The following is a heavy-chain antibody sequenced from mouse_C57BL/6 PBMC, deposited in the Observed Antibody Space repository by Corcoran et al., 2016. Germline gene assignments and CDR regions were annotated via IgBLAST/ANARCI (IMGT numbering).Heavy chain of an antibody. V-gene: IGHV3-6*01. J-gene: IGHJ4*01. Sequence: DVQLQESGPGLVKPSQSLSLTCSVTGYSITSGYYWNWIRHFPGNKLEWMGYISYDGSNNYNPSLKNRISITRDPSKNQFCLKLNSVTTEDTATYYCAIDDGYSYAIDYWGQGTSVTVSS. CDR2: ISYDGSN. CDR3: AIDDGYSYAIDY. CDR1: GYSITSGYY. D-gene: IGHD2-3*01.